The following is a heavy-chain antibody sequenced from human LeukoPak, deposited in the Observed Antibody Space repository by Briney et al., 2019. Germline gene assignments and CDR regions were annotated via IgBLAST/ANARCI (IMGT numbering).Heavy chain of an antibody. J-gene: IGHJ4*02. CDR1: GFTFSSYA. Sequence: PGGSLRLSCAASGFTFSSYAMSWVRQAPGKGLEWIGTIYHRGSTYYSPSLKSRVTISVDTSKNQFSLNLISVTAADTAVYFCARETYTSSQRDYWGQGTLVTVSS. D-gene: IGHD6-13*01. CDR2: IYHRGST. V-gene: IGHV4-38-2*02. CDR3: ARETYTSSQRDY.